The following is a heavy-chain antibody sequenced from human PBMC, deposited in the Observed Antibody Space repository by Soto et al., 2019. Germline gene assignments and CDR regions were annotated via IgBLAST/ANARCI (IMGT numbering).Heavy chain of an antibody. CDR3: ARDPPLYGVMAGYYSLRGDTEHDYYYLDV. V-gene: IGHV1-18*01. Sequence: QVPLVQSGAEVKKPGASVKVPCKASGYTFTSYGISWMRQAPGQGLEWMGWISAHNGNTNYAQKLQGKVTMTTDTTTSTAYMELRSLRSDNTAVYYCARDPPLYGVMAGYYSLRGDTEHDYYYLDVWGKGTTVTVSS. CDR1: GYTFTSYG. J-gene: IGHJ6*03. CDR2: ISAHNGNT. D-gene: IGHD3-9*01.